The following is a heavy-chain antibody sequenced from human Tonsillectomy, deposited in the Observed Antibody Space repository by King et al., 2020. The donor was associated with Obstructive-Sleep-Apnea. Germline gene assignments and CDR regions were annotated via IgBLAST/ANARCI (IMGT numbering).Heavy chain of an antibody. CDR2: IYSGGST. CDR3: ASPAYNHSLSY. V-gene: IGHV3-53*04. D-gene: IGHD1-14*01. CDR1: GFTVSSTY. Sequence: QLVQSGGGVVQPGGSLRLSCAASGFTVSSTYMNCVRQAPGKGLEWVSVIYSGGSTYYAESVRGRFTISRHDSTNTLFLQMASLRPDDTAVYYCASPAYNHSLSYWGQGTLVTVSS. J-gene: IGHJ4*02.